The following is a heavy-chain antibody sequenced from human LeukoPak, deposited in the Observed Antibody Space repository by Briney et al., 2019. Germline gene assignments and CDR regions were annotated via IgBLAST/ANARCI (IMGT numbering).Heavy chain of an antibody. CDR2: IKSEGIST. Sequence: GGSLRLSCAASGFTFGSHWMHWVRQAPGRGLVWLSRIKSEGISTNYADSVKARFTISRDNAKGTLYLQMNSLRAEDTGVYYCARGDSEGSSAIDYWGQGTLVTVSS. J-gene: IGHJ4*02. D-gene: IGHD6-19*01. V-gene: IGHV3-74*01. CDR1: GFTFGSHW. CDR3: ARGDSEGSSAIDY.